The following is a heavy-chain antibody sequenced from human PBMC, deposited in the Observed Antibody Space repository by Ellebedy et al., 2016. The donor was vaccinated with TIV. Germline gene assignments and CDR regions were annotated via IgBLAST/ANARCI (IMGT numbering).Heavy chain of an antibody. CDR3: ARDIVVVPAAMPVGLGY. D-gene: IGHD2-2*01. Sequence: PGGSLRPSCPPSAFTFSSYAMHWVRPAPGKGLEWVAVISYDGSNKYYADSVKGRFTISRDNSKNTLYLQMNSLRAEDTAVYYCARDIVVVPAAMPVGLGYWGQGTLVTVSS. J-gene: IGHJ4*02. V-gene: IGHV3-30-3*01. CDR2: ISYDGSNK. CDR1: AFTFSSYA.